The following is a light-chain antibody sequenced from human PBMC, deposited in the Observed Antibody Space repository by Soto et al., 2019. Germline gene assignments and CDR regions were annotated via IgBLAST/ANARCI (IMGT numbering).Light chain of an antibody. J-gene: IGKJ5*01. CDR2: SVS. CDR3: QQYGSSPIT. CDR1: QRASRQY. V-gene: IGKV3-20*01. Sequence: DIVLTQSPDTLSLSPGDRATLSCRANQRASRQYLSWYQQRPGQPPRLLIYSVSMRADGIPDRFSGSGSGSEFTLTISRLEPEDFAVYYCQQYGSSPITFGQGTRLEIK.